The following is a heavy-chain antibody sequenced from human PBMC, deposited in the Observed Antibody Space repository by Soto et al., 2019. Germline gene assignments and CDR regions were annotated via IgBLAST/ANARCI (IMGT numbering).Heavy chain of an antibody. J-gene: IGHJ4*02. Sequence: QVQLVQSGAEVKKPGASVKVSCKASGYTFTSYGISWVRQAPGQGLEWMGWISAYNGNTNYAQKLQGRVTMTTDTPTSTAYMELRSLRSDDTAVYYCARGTYYYDSSGYYSLLGYFDYWGQGTLVTVSS. CDR2: ISAYNGNT. CDR3: ARGTYYYDSSGYYSLLGYFDY. D-gene: IGHD3-22*01. CDR1: GYTFTSYG. V-gene: IGHV1-18*01.